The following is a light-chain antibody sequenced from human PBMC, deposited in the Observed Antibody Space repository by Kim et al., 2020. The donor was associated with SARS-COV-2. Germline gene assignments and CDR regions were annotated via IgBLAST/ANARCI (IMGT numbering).Light chain of an antibody. CDR2: GTS. CDR3: QQYGSSPLT. J-gene: IGKJ4*01. V-gene: IGKV3-20*01. Sequence: EIVLTQSPVTVSLSPGDRASLSCRASHSVSSSYLAWYQQKPGQAPRLLIYGTSSRATGIPDRFSGSGSRTDFTLTISRLEPEDVAVYYCQQYGSSPLTFGGGAKVDSK. CDR1: HSVSSSY.